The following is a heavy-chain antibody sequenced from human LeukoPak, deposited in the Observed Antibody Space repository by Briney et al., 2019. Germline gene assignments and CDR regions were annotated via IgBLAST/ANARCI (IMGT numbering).Heavy chain of an antibody. Sequence: QTGGSLRLSCAASGFTFSSYTIHWVRQAPGKGLEWVANIVEDGNKINYVDSVKGRFTISRDNVKNSLYLQMNSLRVADTAVYYCARGRNIALWGQGTLVTVSS. CDR1: GFTFSSYT. D-gene: IGHD2/OR15-2a*01. V-gene: IGHV3-7*01. CDR3: ARGRNIAL. J-gene: IGHJ4*02. CDR2: IVEDGNKI.